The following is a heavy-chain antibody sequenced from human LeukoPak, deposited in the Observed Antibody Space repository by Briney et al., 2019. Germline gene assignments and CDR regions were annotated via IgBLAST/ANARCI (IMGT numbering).Heavy chain of an antibody. V-gene: IGHV3-23*01. J-gene: IGHJ4*02. CDR3: AKDQCSGSGGFSWGGFDY. CDR2: ISCSGGDT. D-gene: IGHD3-10*01. Sequence: GGFLRLSCTASGFTFSSYAMSWVRQAPGKGLEWVSGISCSGGDTVYADSVKGRFTISRDNSKNSLYLQMNSLRAEDTAVYYCAKDQCSGSGGFSWGGFDYWGQGTLVTVSS. CDR1: GFTFSSYA.